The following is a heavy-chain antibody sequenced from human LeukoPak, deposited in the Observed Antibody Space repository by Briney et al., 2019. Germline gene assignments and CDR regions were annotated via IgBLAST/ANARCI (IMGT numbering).Heavy chain of an antibody. D-gene: IGHD3-10*01. CDR2: IKSKTDGGTT. V-gene: IGHV3-15*01. CDR3: TTVITIDRGVDHLHYY. Sequence: GGSLRLSCAASVVTFSSYGMRWVRQAPGKGLEWVGRIKSKTDGGTTDYAAPVKGRFTISRDDSKNTLYLQMNSLKTEDTAVYSCTTVITIDRGVDHLHYYRRRGTLVTVSS. J-gene: IGHJ4*02. CDR1: VVTFSSYG.